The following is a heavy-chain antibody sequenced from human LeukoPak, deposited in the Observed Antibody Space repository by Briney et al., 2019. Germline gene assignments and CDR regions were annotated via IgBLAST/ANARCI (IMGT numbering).Heavy chain of an antibody. CDR2: IKQDGSEK. Sequence: GGSLRLSCAASGFTFGDTWMNWVRQVPGQGLEWVANIKQDGSEKFYVASVKGRFTISRNNGKSSLYLQMNSLRAEDTALYYCATSYDMGWLIGYWGQGTLVTVSS. J-gene: IGHJ4*02. CDR3: ATSYDMGWLIGY. CDR1: GFTFGDTW. V-gene: IGHV3-7*03. D-gene: IGHD3/OR15-3a*01.